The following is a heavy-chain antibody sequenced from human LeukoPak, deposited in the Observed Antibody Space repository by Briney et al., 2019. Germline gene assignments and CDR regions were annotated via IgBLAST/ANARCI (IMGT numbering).Heavy chain of an antibody. V-gene: IGHV3-66*02. CDR1: GFTVSSSY. CDR2: IYSGGST. CDR3: ARPYYYDSSGYYPYY. J-gene: IGHJ4*02. Sequence: GGSLRLSCAASGFTVSSSYMSWVRQAPGKGLEWVSVIYSGGSTYYADSLKGRFTISRDNSKNTLYLQMNSLRAEDTAVYYCARPYYYDSSGYYPYYWGQGTLVTVSS. D-gene: IGHD3-22*01.